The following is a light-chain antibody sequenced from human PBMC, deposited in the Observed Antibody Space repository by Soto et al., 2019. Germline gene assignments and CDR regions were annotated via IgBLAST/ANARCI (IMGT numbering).Light chain of an antibody. Sequence: DIQWTQSPSFLSASVGDRGTSTCRAIQSIGDSLAWYQQKPGKAPYLLISDVSSLERGVPSRFSGSGSGTEFTLTISSMQPDDFATFYCQQYNGSSRTFGQGTKVDIK. J-gene: IGKJ1*01. CDR1: QSIGDS. CDR3: QQYNGSSRT. V-gene: IGKV1-5*01. CDR2: DVS.